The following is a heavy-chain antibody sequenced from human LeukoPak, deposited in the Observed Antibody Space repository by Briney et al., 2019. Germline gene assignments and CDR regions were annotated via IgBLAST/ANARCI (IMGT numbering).Heavy chain of an antibody. CDR2: ISGSGGST. Sequence: GGSLRLSCAASGFTFSSYAMSWAREAPGKGLEGVSAISGSGGSTYYADSVKGRFTISRDNSKNTLYLQMNSLRAEDTAVYYCARGAASGVRMDVWGKGTTVTVSS. J-gene: IGHJ6*04. V-gene: IGHV3-23*01. CDR3: ARGAASGVRMDV. CDR1: GFTFSSYA. D-gene: IGHD2-15*01.